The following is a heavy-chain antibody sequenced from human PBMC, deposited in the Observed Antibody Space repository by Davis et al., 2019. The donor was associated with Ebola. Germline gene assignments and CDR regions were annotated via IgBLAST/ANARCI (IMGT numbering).Heavy chain of an antibody. D-gene: IGHD2-15*01. Sequence: ASVTVSCKASGYTFTSYDINWVRQAPGQGLEWMGIINPSGGSTNYAQKFQGRVTITADESTSTAYMELSSLRSEDTAVYYCARDNCSGGSCWYGMDVWGQGTTVTVSS. CDR3: ARDNCSGGSCWYGMDV. CDR2: INPSGGST. CDR1: GYTFTSYD. J-gene: IGHJ6*02. V-gene: IGHV1-46*01.